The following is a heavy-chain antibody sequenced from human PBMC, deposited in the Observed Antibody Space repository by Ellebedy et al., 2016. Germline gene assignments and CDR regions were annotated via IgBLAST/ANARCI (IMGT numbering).Heavy chain of an antibody. V-gene: IGHV3-64D*06. D-gene: IGHD4-23*01. CDR1: GFTFSLYP. Sequence: GGSLRLXXSASGFTFSLYPMHWVRQAPGKGLEYVSAISNSGDRTYYADSVKGRFTISRDNSENTLSLQMRSLRTEDTALYYCVKVRESGNYPFDYWGQGTLVTVS. J-gene: IGHJ4*02. CDR2: ISNSGDRT. CDR3: VKVRESGNYPFDY.